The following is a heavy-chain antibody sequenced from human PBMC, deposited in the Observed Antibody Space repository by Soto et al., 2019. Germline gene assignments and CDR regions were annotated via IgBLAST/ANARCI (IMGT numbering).Heavy chain of an antibody. J-gene: IGHJ5*02. CDR3: ARTTITMIVVVMNPWFDP. Sequence: SETLSLTCTVSGGSISSGDYSWSWIRQPPGKGLEWIGYIYYSGSTYYNPYLKSRVTISVDTSKNQFSLKLSSVTAAATAVYYCARTTITMIVVVMNPWFDPWGQGTLVTVSS. V-gene: IGHV4-30-4*01. CDR1: GGSISSGDYS. D-gene: IGHD3-22*01. CDR2: IYYSGST.